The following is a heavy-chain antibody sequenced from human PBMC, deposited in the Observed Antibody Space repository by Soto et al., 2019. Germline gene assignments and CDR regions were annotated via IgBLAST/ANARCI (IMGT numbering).Heavy chain of an antibody. CDR1: GGSFSGYY. Sequence: AETLSLTCAGYGGSFSGYYWSWIRQPQGKGLEWIGEINHSGSTNYNPSLKSRVAISVDTSKNQFSLKLSSVTAADTAVYYCARNNWNDGRSDYYYGMDVWGQGTTVT. CDR2: INHSGST. V-gene: IGHV4-34*01. J-gene: IGHJ6*02. D-gene: IGHD1-1*01. CDR3: ARNNWNDGRSDYYYGMDV.